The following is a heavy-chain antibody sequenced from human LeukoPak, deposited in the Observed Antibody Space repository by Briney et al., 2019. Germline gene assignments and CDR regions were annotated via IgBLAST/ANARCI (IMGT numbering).Heavy chain of an antibody. CDR1: GFTFSSYE. CDR2: ISSSGSTI. Sequence: GGSLRLSCAASGFTFSSYEMNWVRQAPGKGLEWVSYISSSGSTIYYADSVKGRFTISRDNAKNSLYLQMNSLRAEDTAVYYCASYYLGSGLYLWGQGTLVTVSS. J-gene: IGHJ4*02. V-gene: IGHV3-48*03. CDR3: ASYYLGSGLYL. D-gene: IGHD2-15*01.